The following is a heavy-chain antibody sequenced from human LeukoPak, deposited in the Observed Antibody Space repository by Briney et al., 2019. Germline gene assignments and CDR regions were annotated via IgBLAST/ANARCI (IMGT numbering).Heavy chain of an antibody. CDR2: ISYDGSNK. D-gene: IGHD3-22*01. Sequence: PGRSLRLSCAASGFTFSSYAMHWVRQAPGKGLEWVAVISYDGSNKYYADSVKGRFTISRDNSKNTLYLQMNSLRAEDTAVYYCARDGFSGFDAFDIWGQGTMVTVSS. CDR1: GFTFSSYA. J-gene: IGHJ3*02. V-gene: IGHV3-30*01. CDR3: ARDGFSGFDAFDI.